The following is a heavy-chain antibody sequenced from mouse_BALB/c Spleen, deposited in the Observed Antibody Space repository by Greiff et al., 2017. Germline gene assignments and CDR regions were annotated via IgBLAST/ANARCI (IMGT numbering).Heavy chain of an antibody. J-gene: IGHJ4*01. V-gene: IGHV1-5*01. CDR2: IYPGNSDP. CDR1: GYSFTSYW. D-gene: IGHD2-14*01. CDR3: TRGEVRRENAMDY. Sequence: VQLQQSGTVLARPGASVKMSCKASGYSFTSYWMHWVKQRPGQGLEWIGAIYPGNSDPSYNQKFKGKAKLTAVTSASTAYMELSSLTNEDSAVYYCTRGEVRRENAMDYWGQGTSVTVSS.